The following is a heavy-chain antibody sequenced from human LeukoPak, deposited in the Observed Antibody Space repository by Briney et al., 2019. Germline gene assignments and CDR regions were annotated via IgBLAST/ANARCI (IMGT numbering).Heavy chain of an antibody. CDR3: ARDRRDCSGGSCYYLLSY. J-gene: IGHJ4*02. CDR2: INAGNGNT. CDR1: GYTFTSYA. V-gene: IGHV1-3*01. D-gene: IGHD2-15*01. Sequence: GASVKVSCKASGYTFTSYAMHWGRQAPGQRLEWMGWINAGNGNTKYSQKFQGRVTITRDTSASTAYMELSSLRSEDTAVYYCARDRRDCSGGSCYYLLSYWGQGTLVTVSS.